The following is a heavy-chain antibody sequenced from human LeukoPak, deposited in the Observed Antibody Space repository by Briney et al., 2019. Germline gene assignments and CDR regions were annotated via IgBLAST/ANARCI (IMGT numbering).Heavy chain of an antibody. CDR3: AREGKSSSWFCIDY. V-gene: IGHV3-30-3*01. D-gene: IGHD6-13*01. CDR1: GFTFSSYA. CDR2: ISYDGSNK. J-gene: IGHJ4*02. Sequence: PGGSLRLSCAASGFTFSSYAMHRVRQAPGKGLEWVAVISYDGSNKYYADSVKGRFTISRDNSKNTLYLQMNSLRAEDTAVYYCAREGKSSSWFCIDYWGQGTLVTVSS.